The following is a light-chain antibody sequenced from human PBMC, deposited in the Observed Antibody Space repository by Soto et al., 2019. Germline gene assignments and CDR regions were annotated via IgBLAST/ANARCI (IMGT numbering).Light chain of an antibody. CDR2: DAS. CDR1: QGISSA. V-gene: IGKV1-13*02. CDR3: QPFNSYPPSLT. J-gene: IGKJ4*01. Sequence: AIQLTQSPSSLSASVGDRVTITCRASQGISSALAWYQQKPGKAPKLLIYDASSLESGVPSRFSGSGSGTDFTLTISSLQPEDFATYYCQPFNSYPPSLTFGGGTKVEIK.